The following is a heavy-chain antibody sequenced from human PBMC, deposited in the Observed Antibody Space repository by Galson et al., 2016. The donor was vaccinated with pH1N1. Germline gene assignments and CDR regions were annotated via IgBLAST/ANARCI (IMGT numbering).Heavy chain of an antibody. J-gene: IGHJ4*02. CDR2: ISWNSGSI. V-gene: IGHV3-9*01. CDR1: GSTFDDYA. D-gene: IGHD3-10*01. CDR3: AKVDGVLSGPFDY. Sequence: SLRLSCAASGSTFDDYAMYWVRQAPGKGLEWVSGISWNSGSIGYADSVKGRFTISRDNAKNSLYLQVNSLRAEDTALYYCAKVDGVLSGPFDYWGQGTLVTVSS.